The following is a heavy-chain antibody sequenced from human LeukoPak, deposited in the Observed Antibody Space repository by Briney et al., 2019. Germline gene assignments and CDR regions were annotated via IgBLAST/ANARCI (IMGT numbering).Heavy chain of an antibody. CDR2: ISGSGDKA. Sequence: GGSLRLSCAASGFAFSNYAMSWVRQTPEKGLQWVSAISGSGDKAFYADSVKGRFTISRHNSKNTLYLQMNSLRAEDTAVYYCASGYCSSTSCYRHDAFDIWGQGTMVTVSS. D-gene: IGHD2-2*01. CDR3: ASGYCSSTSCYRHDAFDI. CDR1: GFAFSNYA. J-gene: IGHJ3*02. V-gene: IGHV3-23*01.